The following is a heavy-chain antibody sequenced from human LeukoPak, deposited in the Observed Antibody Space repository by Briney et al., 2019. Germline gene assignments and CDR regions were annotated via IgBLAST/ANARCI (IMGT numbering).Heavy chain of an antibody. Sequence: GSLRLSCAASGFTFSSYSMNWVRQAPGKGLEWVSSISSSSSHIHSADSVKGRFTISRDNAKNSLFLQMNSLRAEDTAVYYCARVASITMICDFWGQGTLVTVSS. D-gene: IGHD3-22*01. CDR2: ISSSSSHI. CDR1: GFTFSSYS. J-gene: IGHJ4*02. V-gene: IGHV3-21*01. CDR3: ARVASITMICDF.